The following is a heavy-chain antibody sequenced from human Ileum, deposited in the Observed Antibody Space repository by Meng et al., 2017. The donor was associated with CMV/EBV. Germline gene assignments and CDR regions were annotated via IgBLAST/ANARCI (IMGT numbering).Heavy chain of an antibody. Sequence: GSLKISCAASGFTFSDYYMSWIRQAPGKGLEWVSYISSSGSTIYYADSVKGRFTISRDNAKNSLYLQMNSLRAEDTAVYYCAREFSSSWYIDYWGQGTLVTVSS. CDR1: GFTFSDYY. CDR3: AREFSSSWYIDY. D-gene: IGHD6-13*01. J-gene: IGHJ4*02. V-gene: IGHV3-11*01. CDR2: ISSSGSTI.